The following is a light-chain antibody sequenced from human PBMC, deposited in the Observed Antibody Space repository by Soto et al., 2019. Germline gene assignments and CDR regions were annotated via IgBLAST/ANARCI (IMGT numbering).Light chain of an antibody. CDR1: QSVSDNH. V-gene: IGKV3-20*01. CDR2: RAS. Sequence: DIVLTQSPGTLSLSPGERATLSCRASQSVSDNHLAWYQQKPGQAPRLLIYRASRRATDIPDRFSGSGSGTEFSLTISRLEPEDFAVDYCQQYGSSPRFTFGPGTKVDIK. J-gene: IGKJ3*01. CDR3: QQYGSSPRFT.